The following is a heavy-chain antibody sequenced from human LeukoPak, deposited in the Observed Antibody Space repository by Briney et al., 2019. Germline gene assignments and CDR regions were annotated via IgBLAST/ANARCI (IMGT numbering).Heavy chain of an antibody. CDR3: ARGTQDYGGIDYGMDV. J-gene: IGHJ6*02. CDR1: GFTFSSYS. V-gene: IGHV3-21*01. Sequence: GGSLRLSCAASGFTFSSYSMIWVRQAPGKGLEWVSSISSSSSYIYYADSVKGRFTISRDNAKNSLYLQMNSLRAEDTAVYYCARGTQDYGGIDYGMDVWGQGTTVTVSS. D-gene: IGHD4-23*01. CDR2: ISSSSSYI.